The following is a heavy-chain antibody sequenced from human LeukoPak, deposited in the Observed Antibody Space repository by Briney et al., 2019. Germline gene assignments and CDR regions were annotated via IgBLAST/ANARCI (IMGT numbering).Heavy chain of an antibody. Sequence: GGSLRLSCVASGITFRSSSMHWGRQAPGKGLEWLAFIRIDGSTKYYADSVKGRFTVSRDNSKSTLYLQMNSLRAEDTAVYYCAQPDFWGQGTLVTVSS. CDR3: AQPDF. CDR2: IRIDGSTK. CDR1: GITFRSSS. V-gene: IGHV3-30*02. J-gene: IGHJ4*02.